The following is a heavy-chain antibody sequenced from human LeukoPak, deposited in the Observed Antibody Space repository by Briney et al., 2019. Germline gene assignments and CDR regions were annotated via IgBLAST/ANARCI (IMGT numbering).Heavy chain of an antibody. CDR1: GFTFSSYS. J-gene: IGHJ4*02. D-gene: IGHD2-2*01. Sequence: GESLPLSCAASGFTFSSYSMNWVRQAPGKGLEWVSYISSSSSTIYYADSVKGRFTISRDNAKNSLYLQMNSVRAEDTAAYYCARDCSSTSCYSSGMDYWGQGTLVTVSS. CDR3: ARDCSSTSCYSSGMDY. V-gene: IGHV3-48*01. CDR2: ISSSSSTI.